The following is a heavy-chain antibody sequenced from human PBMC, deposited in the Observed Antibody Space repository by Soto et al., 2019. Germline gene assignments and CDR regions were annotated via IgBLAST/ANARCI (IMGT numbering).Heavy chain of an antibody. J-gene: IGHJ6*02. Sequence: GSLRLSCVPSGFSLSSSGMHWVRQAPGKGLEWVAVISFDGSDKYYADSVKGRFTISRDGSMNMVYLQLNSLRGDDTAVYYCATEPYSNSWYGTYGMEVWGQGTPVTVSS. CDR2: ISFDGSDK. D-gene: IGHD6-13*01. CDR3: ATEPYSNSWYGTYGMEV. CDR1: GFSLSSSG. V-gene: IGHV3-30*03.